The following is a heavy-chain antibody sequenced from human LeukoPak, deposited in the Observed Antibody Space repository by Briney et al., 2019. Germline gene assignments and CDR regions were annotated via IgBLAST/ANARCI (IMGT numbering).Heavy chain of an antibody. D-gene: IGHD3-9*01. J-gene: IGHJ3*02. CDR2: ISGSGGST. Sequence: PGGSLRLSCAASGFTFSSYGMSWVRQAPGKGLEWVSAISGSGGSTYYADSVKGRFTISRDNSKNTLYLQMNSLRAEDTAVYYCAKARNYDILTHDAFDIWGQGTMVTVSS. CDR3: AKARNYDILTHDAFDI. CDR1: GFTFSSYG. V-gene: IGHV3-23*01.